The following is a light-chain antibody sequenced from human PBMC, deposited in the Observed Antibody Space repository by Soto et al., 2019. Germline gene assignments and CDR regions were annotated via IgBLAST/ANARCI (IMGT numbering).Light chain of an antibody. V-gene: IGLV2-14*03. CDR1: SSDVGGYNY. CDR2: DVS. CDR3: SSYTSTSTVV. Sequence: QSALTQPPSVSGSPGQSITISCTGTSSDVGGYNYVSWYQHHPGKAPKLMIYDVSNRPSGVSNRFSGSKSDNTASLTISGLQAEDEAYYYCSSYTSTSTVVFGGGTKLTVL. J-gene: IGLJ2*01.